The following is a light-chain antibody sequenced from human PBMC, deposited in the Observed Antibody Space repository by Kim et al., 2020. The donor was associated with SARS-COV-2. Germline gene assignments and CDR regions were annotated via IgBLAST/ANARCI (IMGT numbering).Light chain of an antibody. CDR2: GKN. CDR3: NSRDSSGNHAV. Sequence: ALGQTVRITCQGDSLRRYYASWYQQKPGQATVLVIYGKNNRPSGIPDRFSGSSSGNTASLTITGAQAEDEADYYCNSRDSSGNHAVFGGGTQLTVL. J-gene: IGLJ7*01. V-gene: IGLV3-19*01. CDR1: SLRRYY.